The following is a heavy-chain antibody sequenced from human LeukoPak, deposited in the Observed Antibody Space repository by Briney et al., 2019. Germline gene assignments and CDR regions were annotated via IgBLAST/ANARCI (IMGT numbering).Heavy chain of an antibody. CDR3: ARGDINLVFGY. Sequence: GGSLRLSCAASGFTFRSYAMSWVRQAPGKGLEWASGITGSGGGTYYADSVRGRFTISRDNSKNTVYLQMNSLRSEDTAVYYCARGDINLVFGYWGQGTLVTVSS. V-gene: IGHV3-23*01. CDR1: GFTFRSYA. J-gene: IGHJ4*02. D-gene: IGHD3-9*01. CDR2: ITGSGGGT.